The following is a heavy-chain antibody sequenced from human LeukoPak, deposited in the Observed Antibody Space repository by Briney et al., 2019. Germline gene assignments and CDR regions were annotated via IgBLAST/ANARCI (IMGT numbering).Heavy chain of an antibody. V-gene: IGHV3-23*01. D-gene: IGHD3-10*01. Sequence: QAGGSLRLSCAASGFTFSSYWMSWVRQAPGKGLEWVSAISASGGSTYYADSVKGRFTISRDNSKNTMYLQMNSLRAEDTAVCYCAKGSFYYYGSGNDAFDIWGQGTMVTVSS. CDR3: AKGSFYYYGSGNDAFDI. CDR1: GFTFSSYW. CDR2: ISASGGST. J-gene: IGHJ3*02.